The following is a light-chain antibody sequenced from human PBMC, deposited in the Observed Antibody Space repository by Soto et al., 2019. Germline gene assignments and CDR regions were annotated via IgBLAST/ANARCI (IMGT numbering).Light chain of an antibody. CDR2: GAS. V-gene: IGKV3D-20*02. CDR3: QQRSNWPPT. Sequence: IVLTQSPATLSLSPGKRATLSCRASQSVSSNYLTWYQQKPGQAPRLLIYGASSRATGIPARFSGSGSGTDFTLTISSLEPEDFAVYYCQQRSNWPPTFGQGTRLEVK. J-gene: IGKJ5*01. CDR1: QSVSSNY.